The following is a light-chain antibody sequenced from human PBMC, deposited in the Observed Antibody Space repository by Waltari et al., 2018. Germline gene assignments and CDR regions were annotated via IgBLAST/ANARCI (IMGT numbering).Light chain of an antibody. J-gene: IGLJ3*02. Sequence: QSALTQPASVSGSPGQSITISCTGTSSYVGGYHYVSWYQHHPGKAPKLMIYEVSKRPSGVSKRFSDSKSGNTASLTISGLQAEDEAHYYCSSYTSSISWVFGGGTKRTVL. CDR3: SSYTSSISWV. V-gene: IGLV2-14*01. CDR2: EVS. CDR1: SSYVGGYHY.